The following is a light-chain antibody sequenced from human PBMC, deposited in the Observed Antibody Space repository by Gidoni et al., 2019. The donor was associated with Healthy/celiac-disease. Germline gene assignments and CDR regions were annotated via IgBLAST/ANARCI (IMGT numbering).Light chain of an antibody. J-gene: IGLJ2*01. Sequence: QSVLTHPPSVSGAPGQRVTISCTGSSSNIGAGYDVHWYQQLPGTAPKLLIYGNSNRPSGVPDRCSGSKSGTSASLAITGLQAEDEADYYCQSYDSSEEVFGGGTKLTVL. CDR2: GNS. CDR1: SSNIGAGYD. CDR3: QSYDSSEEV. V-gene: IGLV1-40*01.